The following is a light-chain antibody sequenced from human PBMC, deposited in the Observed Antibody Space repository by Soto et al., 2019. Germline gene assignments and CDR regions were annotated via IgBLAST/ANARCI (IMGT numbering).Light chain of an antibody. J-gene: IGKJ4*02. CDR2: AAS. Sequence: DIQMTQSPSSLSASVGDRVTITCRASQGINNYLAWFQQKPGKAPKSLIYAASGLQSGVPSRFSGSGSGADFTLTISRLQPEGFATYYCQQYNSYPLTVGGGTKVEI. CDR1: QGINNY. V-gene: IGKV1-16*01. CDR3: QQYNSYPLT.